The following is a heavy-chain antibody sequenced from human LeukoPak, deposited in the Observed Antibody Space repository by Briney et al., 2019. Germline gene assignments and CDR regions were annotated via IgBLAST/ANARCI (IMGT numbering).Heavy chain of an antibody. CDR2: INPNSGGT. Sequence: ASVKVSCKASGYTFTGYYMHWVRQAPGQGLEWMGWINPNSGGTNYAQKFQGRVTMTRDTSISTAYMELSRLRSDDTAVYCCASAVVPAAATDYWGQGTLVTVSS. CDR3: ASAVVPAAATDY. J-gene: IGHJ4*02. CDR1: GYTFTGYY. D-gene: IGHD2-2*01. V-gene: IGHV1-2*02.